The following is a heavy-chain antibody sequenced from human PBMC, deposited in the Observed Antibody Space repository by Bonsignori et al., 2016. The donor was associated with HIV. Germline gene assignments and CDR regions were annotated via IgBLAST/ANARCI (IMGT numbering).Heavy chain of an antibody. CDR1: GGSFSGYY. CDR2: INHSGNT. V-gene: IGHV4-34*01. CDR3: ARDAYNINSAFDY. J-gene: IGHJ4*02. D-gene: IGHD5-24*01. Sequence: QVQLQQWGAGLLKPSETLSLTCAVYGGSFSGYYWTWIRQPPGKGLEWIGEINHSGNTKYNPSLKSRVTISVDTSKNQFSLKLSSVTAADTAVYFCARDAYNINSAFDYWGQGTLGHRPPQ.